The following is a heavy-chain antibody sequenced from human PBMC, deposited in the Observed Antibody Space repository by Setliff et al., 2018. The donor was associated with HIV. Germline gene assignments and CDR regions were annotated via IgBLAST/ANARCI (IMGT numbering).Heavy chain of an antibody. V-gene: IGHV4-4*09. CDR1: GGSFSDYY. J-gene: IGHJ4*02. Sequence: LSLTCTVSGGSFSDYYRSWIRQPPGKGLEWIGYIYTSGSTNYNPSRKSRVTISVDTSKNQFSLKLRSVTAADTAVYYCARASYYYDSSGWVDYWGQGTLVTVSS. CDR3: ARASYYYDSSGWVDY. CDR2: IYTSGST. D-gene: IGHD3-22*01.